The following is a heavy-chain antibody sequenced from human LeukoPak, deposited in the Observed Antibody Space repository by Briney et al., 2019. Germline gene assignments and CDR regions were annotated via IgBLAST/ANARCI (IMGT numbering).Heavy chain of an antibody. CDR3: ASSRYDSSGYYGIIGY. J-gene: IGHJ4*02. CDR1: GFSFSTYS. D-gene: IGHD3-22*01. V-gene: IGHV3-21*01. Sequence: GGSLRLSCAASGFSFSTYSMNWVRQAPGKGLEWVSSISRNSRYIYYADSVKGRFTISRDNAKNSLYLQMNSLRAEDTALYYCASSRYDSSGYYGIIGYWGQGTLVTVSS. CDR2: ISRNSRYI.